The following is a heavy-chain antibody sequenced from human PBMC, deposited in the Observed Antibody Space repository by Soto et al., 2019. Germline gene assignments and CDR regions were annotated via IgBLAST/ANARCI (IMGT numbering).Heavy chain of an antibody. D-gene: IGHD3-10*01. J-gene: IGHJ6*02. CDR3: ARLGDYYGSGSPGGYGMDV. Sequence: SETLSLTCTVSGGSISSSSYYWGWIRQPPGKGLKWIGSIYYSGSTYYNPSLKSRVTISVDTSKNQFSLKLSSVTAADTAVYYCARLGDYYGSGSPGGYGMDVWGQGTTVT. V-gene: IGHV4-39*01. CDR2: IYYSGST. CDR1: GGSISSSSYY.